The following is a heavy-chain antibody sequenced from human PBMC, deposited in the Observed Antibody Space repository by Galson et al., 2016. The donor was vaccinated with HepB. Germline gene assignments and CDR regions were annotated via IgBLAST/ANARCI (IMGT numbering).Heavy chain of an antibody. CDR1: GFTFSDFG. V-gene: IGHV3-33*01. CDR2: IWYDGSNK. J-gene: IGHJ3*02. CDR3: ASHLGGSSLDPFDI. D-gene: IGHD3-16*01. Sequence: SLRLSCAASGFTFSDFGMHWVRQAPGKGLEWVALIWYDGSNKHYADSVKGRFTISRDKSKNTLFLNMISLRAEDTASYYCASHLGGSSLDPFDIWGRGTMVTVSS.